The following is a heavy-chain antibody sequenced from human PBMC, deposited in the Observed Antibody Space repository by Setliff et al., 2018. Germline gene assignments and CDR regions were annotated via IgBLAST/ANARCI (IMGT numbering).Heavy chain of an antibody. D-gene: IGHD6-6*01. J-gene: IGHJ3*01. Sequence: GASVKVSCKASGYRFSTYGISWVRQAPGQGLEWMAWVSDNNGNTNYAKSFQGRVTMNTDTSTSTAYMELGSLTSDDTAVYYCARDRPYSNSPEYSFDVWGQGTTVTVSS. CDR1: GYRFSTYG. V-gene: IGHV1-18*01. CDR2: VSDNNGNT. CDR3: ARDRPYSNSPEYSFDV.